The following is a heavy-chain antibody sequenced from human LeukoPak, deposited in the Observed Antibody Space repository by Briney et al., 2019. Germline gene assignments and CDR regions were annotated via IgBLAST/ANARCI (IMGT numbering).Heavy chain of an antibody. Sequence: GGSLRLSCAASGFTFSSYAMSWVRQAPGKGLEWVSAISGSGGSTYYADSVKGRFTISRDNSKNTLYLQMNSLRAEDTAVYYCAKSDFSDSSGWYITETYDYWGQGTLVTVSS. CDR3: AKSDFSDSSGWYITETYDY. CDR1: GFTFSSYA. V-gene: IGHV3-23*01. D-gene: IGHD6-19*01. J-gene: IGHJ4*02. CDR2: ISGSGGST.